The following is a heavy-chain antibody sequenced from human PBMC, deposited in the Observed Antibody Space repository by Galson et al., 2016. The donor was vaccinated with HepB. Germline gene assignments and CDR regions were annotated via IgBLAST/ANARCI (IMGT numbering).Heavy chain of an antibody. CDR1: GFTFSNYA. D-gene: IGHD3-10*01. CDR2: ISYDGSTK. V-gene: IGHV3-30*04. CDR3: ARDGHYGSGIVDY. Sequence: SLRLSCAASGFTFSNYALHWVRQAPGKGLEWVALISYDGSTKSYADSVKGRFTISRDNSKSTLYLQMNSLRPEDTALYYCARDGHYGSGIVDYWGQGTLVTVSS. J-gene: IGHJ4*02.